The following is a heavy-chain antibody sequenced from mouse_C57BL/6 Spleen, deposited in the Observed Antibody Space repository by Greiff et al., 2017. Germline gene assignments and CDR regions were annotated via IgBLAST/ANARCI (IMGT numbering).Heavy chain of an antibody. CDR3: ARALPNYYGSSYGYFDV. Sequence: EVQLQESGPGLVKPSQSLSLTCSVTGYSITSGYYWNWIRQFPGNKLEWMGYISYDGSNNYNPSLKNRISITRDTSKNQFFLKLNSVTTEDTATYYCARALPNYYGSSYGYFDVWGTGTTVTVSS. V-gene: IGHV3-6*01. J-gene: IGHJ1*03. CDR1: GYSITSGYY. D-gene: IGHD1-1*01. CDR2: ISYDGSN.